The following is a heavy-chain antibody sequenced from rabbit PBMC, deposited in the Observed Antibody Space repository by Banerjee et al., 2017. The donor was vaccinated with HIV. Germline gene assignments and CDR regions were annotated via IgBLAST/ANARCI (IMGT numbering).Heavy chain of an antibody. J-gene: IGHJ4*01. D-gene: IGHD2-1*01. CDR1: GFSFSSSYW. Sequence: QSLEESGGDLVKPGASLTLTCTASGFSFSSSYWVCWVRQAPGKGLEWIACIYNGDGSTYYASWAKGRFTISKTSSTTVTLQMTSLTAADTATYFCARDKYGGDGAVYGLWGPGTLVTVS. V-gene: IGHV1S40*01. CDR3: ARDKYGGDGAVYGL. CDR2: IYNGDGST.